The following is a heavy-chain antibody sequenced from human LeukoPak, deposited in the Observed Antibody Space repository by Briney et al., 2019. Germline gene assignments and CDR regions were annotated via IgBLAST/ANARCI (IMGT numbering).Heavy chain of an antibody. CDR3: ARGPGHGFGELFGY. Sequence: GGSLRLSCAASGFIFSTYSMNWVRQAPGKGLEWVSSISSSTSYIYYADSVKGRFTISRDNAKNSLYLQMNSLRAEDTAVYYCARGPGHGFGELFGYWGQGTLVTVSS. CDR2: ISSSTSYI. V-gene: IGHV3-21*01. J-gene: IGHJ4*02. CDR1: GFIFSTYS. D-gene: IGHD3-10*01.